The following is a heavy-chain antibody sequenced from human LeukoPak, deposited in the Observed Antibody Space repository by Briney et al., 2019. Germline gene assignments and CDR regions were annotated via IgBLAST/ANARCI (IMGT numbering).Heavy chain of an antibody. J-gene: IGHJ3*02. V-gene: IGHV4-34*01. CDR1: GGSFSGYY. CDR3: ARNSQLLWFGELLTNAFDI. D-gene: IGHD3-10*01. Sequence: SETLSLTCAVYGGSFSGYYWSWIRQPPGKGLEWIGEINHSGSTNYNPSLKSRVTISVDTSKNQFYLKLRSVTAADTAVYYCARNSQLLWFGELLTNAFDIWGQGTMVTVSS. CDR2: INHSGST.